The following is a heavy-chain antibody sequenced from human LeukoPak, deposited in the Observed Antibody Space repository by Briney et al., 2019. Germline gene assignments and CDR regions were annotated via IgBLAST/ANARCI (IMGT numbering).Heavy chain of an antibody. D-gene: IGHD2-2*01. CDR2: IFYRGNT. J-gene: IGHJ5*02. Sequence: SETLSLTCSVSGGSISSSYWSWVRQTPGKGLEWIGYIFYRGNTKYNPSLSSRVTISIDTSKTQFSLNLRFVTAADTAVYYCARHPSAMTGFDPWGQGILVTVSS. CDR1: GGSISSSY. CDR3: ARHPSAMTGFDP. V-gene: IGHV4-59*08.